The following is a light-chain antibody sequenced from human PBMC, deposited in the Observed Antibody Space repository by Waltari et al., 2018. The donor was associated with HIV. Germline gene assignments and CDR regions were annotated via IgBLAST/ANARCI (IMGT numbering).Light chain of an antibody. J-gene: IGKJ1*01. CDR3: QQRYSTPWT. Sequence: DIQMTPSPSSLSASVGDRVTITCRASQSISSYFNWYQQKPGKAPKLLIYAASSLQSGAPSRFSGSGSGTDFTLNISSLQPEDFATYYCQQRYSTPWTFGQGTKVEIK. V-gene: IGKV1-39*01. CDR2: AAS. CDR1: QSISSY.